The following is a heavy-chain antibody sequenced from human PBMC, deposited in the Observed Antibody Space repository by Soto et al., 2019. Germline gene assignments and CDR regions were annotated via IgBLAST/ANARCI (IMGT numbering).Heavy chain of an antibody. J-gene: IGHJ4*02. CDR1: CGTVSSGGYY. V-gene: IGHV4-61*08. Sequence: AETLSLTSTCSCGTVSSGGYYCSWIRQPPGKGLEWIGYISSRGSANYNPSLKSRVTISVDPPKNQFSLKLTSVPAADTAVYYCAMAGNYRYFDAWGQGTLVTVS. D-gene: IGHD1-7*01. CDR3: AMAGNYRYFDA. CDR2: ISSRGSA.